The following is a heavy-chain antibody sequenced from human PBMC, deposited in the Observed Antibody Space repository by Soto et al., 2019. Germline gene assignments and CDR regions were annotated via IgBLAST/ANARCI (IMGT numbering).Heavy chain of an antibody. V-gene: IGHV3-21*01. CDR3: ARLTSSDSSGYYCY. CDR2: ISSSSSYI. Sequence: EVQLVESGGGLVKPGGSLRLSCAASGFTFSSYSMNWVRQAPGKGLEWVSSISSSSSYIYYADSVKGRFTISRDNAKNSLYLQMNSLRAEETAVYYCARLTSSDSSGYYCYWGQGTLVTVSS. CDR1: GFTFSSYS. J-gene: IGHJ4*02. D-gene: IGHD3-22*01.